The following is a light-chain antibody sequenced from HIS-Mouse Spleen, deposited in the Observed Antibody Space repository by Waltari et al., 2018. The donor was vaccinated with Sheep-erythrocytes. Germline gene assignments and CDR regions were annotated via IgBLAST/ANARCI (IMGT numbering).Light chain of an antibody. CDR2: DVS. CDR1: SSDVCCYNY. J-gene: IGLJ1*01. CDR3: CSYAGSYNHV. Sequence: QSALTQPRSVSGSPGQSVPISCTGTSSDVCCYNYVSWYQQHPGKAPKLMIYDVSKRPSGVPDRFSGSKSGNTASLTISGLQAEDEADYYCCSYAGSYNHVFATGTKVTVL. V-gene: IGLV2-11*01.